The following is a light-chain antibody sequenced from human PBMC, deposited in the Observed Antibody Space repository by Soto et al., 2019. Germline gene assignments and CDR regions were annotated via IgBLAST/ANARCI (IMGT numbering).Light chain of an antibody. V-gene: IGLV1-47*01. J-gene: IGLJ3*02. Sequence: QSVLTQPPSASGTPGQRVTISCSGSSSNIGSKYVYWYQQLPGTAPKLLIYRNDQRPSGVPDRFPGSKSGTSASLAISGLRSEDEADYYCAAWDGSLSGWVFGGGTKLTVL. CDR3: AAWDGSLSGWV. CDR1: SSNIGSKY. CDR2: RND.